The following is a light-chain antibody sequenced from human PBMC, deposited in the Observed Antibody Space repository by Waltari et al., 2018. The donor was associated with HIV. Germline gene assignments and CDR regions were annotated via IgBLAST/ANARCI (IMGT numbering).Light chain of an antibody. CDR2: SND. CDR1: RSNIGHNL. CDR3: ASWDDKLKGYV. V-gene: IGLV1-44*01. J-gene: IGLJ1*01. Sequence: QSVVTQPPSASGAPGQTITTSCSGSRSNIGHNLVNSYQHLPGAAPKLLIYSNDQRPSGVPDRISGSKSGTSASLAISGLQPEDEADYYCASWDDKLKGYVFGSGTKVTVL.